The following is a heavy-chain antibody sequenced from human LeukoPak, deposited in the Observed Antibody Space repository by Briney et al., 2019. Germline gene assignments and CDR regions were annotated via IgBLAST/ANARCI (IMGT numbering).Heavy chain of an antibody. D-gene: IGHD5-24*01. V-gene: IGHV1-3*03. J-gene: IGHJ2*01. Sequence: ASVKVPCKASGYTFTNYAMHWVRQAPGQRLEWMGWINTDTGNTKYSQEFQGRVTFTWDPSASTAYMDLSSLRSDDMAVYYCAREAMAAYWYFDLWGRGTLVTVSS. CDR3: AREAMAAYWYFDL. CDR1: GYTFTNYA. CDR2: INTDTGNT.